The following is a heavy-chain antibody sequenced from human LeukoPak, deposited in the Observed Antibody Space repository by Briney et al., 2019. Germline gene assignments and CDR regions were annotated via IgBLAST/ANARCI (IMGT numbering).Heavy chain of an antibody. V-gene: IGHV4-39*07. CDR2: VFYSGNT. Sequence: SETLSLTCTVSGASISSSSDYWVWIRQPPGKGLEWIGSVFYSGNTYYTPSLKSRVIISVDTSKNQFSLKLSSVTAADTAVYYCARDPSIAAAGRDYYHYMDVWGKGTTVSVSS. D-gene: IGHD6-13*01. CDR1: GASISSSSDY. CDR3: ARDPSIAAAGRDYYHYMDV. J-gene: IGHJ6*03.